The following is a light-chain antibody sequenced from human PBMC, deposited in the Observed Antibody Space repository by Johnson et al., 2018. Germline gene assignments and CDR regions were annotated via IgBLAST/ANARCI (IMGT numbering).Light chain of an antibody. CDR2: ENN. CDR3: GTWDSSLSAGEV. Sequence: QSVLTQPPSVSAAPGQKVTISCSGSSSNIGNNYVSWYQQLPGTAPQLLIYENNKRPSGIPDRFSGSKSGTSATLGITGLQTGDEADYYCGTWDSSLSAGEVFGTGTKVTVL. V-gene: IGLV1-51*02. CDR1: SSNIGNNY. J-gene: IGLJ1*01.